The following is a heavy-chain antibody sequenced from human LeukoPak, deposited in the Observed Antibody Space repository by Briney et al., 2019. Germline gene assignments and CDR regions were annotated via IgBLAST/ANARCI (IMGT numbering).Heavy chain of an antibody. CDR1: GGTFSSYA. D-gene: IGHD6-13*01. J-gene: IGHJ5*02. V-gene: IGHV1-69*13. Sequence: VKVSCKASGGTFSSYAISWVRQAPGQGLEWMGGITPIFGTANYAQKFQGRVTITADESTSTAYMELSSLRSEDTAVYYCARVAGIAAAGTYINWFDPWGQGTLVTVSS. CDR2: ITPIFGTA. CDR3: ARVAGIAAAGTYINWFDP.